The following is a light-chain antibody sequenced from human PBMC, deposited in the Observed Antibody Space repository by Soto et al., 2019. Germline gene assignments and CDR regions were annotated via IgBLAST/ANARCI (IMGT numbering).Light chain of an antibody. CDR2: EVN. CDR3: SSFTSGGTGV. J-gene: IGLJ3*02. Sequence: QSALTQPASVSGSPGQSITISCTGTSSEVGAYNHVSWYQQHPGKVPKVMIYEVNNRPSGVSNRFSASKSGNTASLTISGLQAEDEATYYCSSFTSGGTGVFGGGTQLTVL. CDR1: SSEVGAYNH. V-gene: IGLV2-14*03.